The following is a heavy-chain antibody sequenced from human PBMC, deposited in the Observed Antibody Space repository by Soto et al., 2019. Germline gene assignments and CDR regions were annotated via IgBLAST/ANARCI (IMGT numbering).Heavy chain of an antibody. J-gene: IGHJ6*02. D-gene: IGHD2-21*02. CDR2: IIPMFDST. CDR3: ARRVVVTSVRDIAYYYYGLDV. V-gene: IGHV1-69*13. CDR1: GVTFSSYA. Sequence: SVKVSCKAFGVTFSSYAICWVRQAPGQGLEWMGGIIPMFDSTNYAQKFQGRVTITADESTSTAFMELSSLRSEDTAVYYCARRVVVTSVRDIAYYYYGLDVWGQGTTVTVSS.